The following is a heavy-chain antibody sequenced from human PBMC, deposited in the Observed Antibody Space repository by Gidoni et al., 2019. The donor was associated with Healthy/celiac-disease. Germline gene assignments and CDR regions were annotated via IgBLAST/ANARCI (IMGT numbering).Heavy chain of an antibody. D-gene: IGHD3-22*01. CDR3: TTLRYYYDSSGYSGTDYFDY. CDR1: GFTFSNDW. Sequence: EVQLVESGGGLVKPGGSLRLSCAASGFTFSNDWLSWVRQGPGKGLEGVGSIKSKTDGGTTDYAAPVKGRFTISREDSKNTLYLQMNSLKTEDTAVYYCTTLRYYYDSSGYSGTDYFDYWGQGTLVTVSS. CDR2: IKSKTDGGTT. V-gene: IGHV3-15*01. J-gene: IGHJ4*02.